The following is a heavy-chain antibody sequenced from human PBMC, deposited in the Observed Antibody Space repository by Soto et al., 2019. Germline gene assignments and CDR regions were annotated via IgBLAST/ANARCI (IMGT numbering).Heavy chain of an antibody. D-gene: IGHD4-17*01. CDR2: INPNSGGT. CDR1: GYTFTGYY. Sequence: GASVKVSCKASGYTFTGYYMHWVRQAPGQGLEWMGWINPNSGGTNYAQKFQGWVTMTRNTSISTAYMELSRLRSDDTAVYYCARDRGRLYGDYAYYYFDYWGQGTLVTVSS. CDR3: ARDRGRLYGDYAYYYFDY. J-gene: IGHJ4*02. V-gene: IGHV1-2*04.